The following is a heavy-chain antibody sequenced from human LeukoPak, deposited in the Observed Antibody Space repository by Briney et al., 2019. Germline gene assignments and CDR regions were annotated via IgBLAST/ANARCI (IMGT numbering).Heavy chain of an antibody. J-gene: IGHJ4*02. CDR1: GFRFSAYG. V-gene: IGHV3-23*01. D-gene: IGHD4-17*01. Sequence: HPGGSLRLSCDASGFRFSAYGMSWVRQAPGQGLEWVSGLSANGSVTFYARSVRGRFTISRDNSKNTLHLQMSSLRADDSALYYCAMFGDYGEYWGQGTLVIVSP. CDR3: AMFGDYGEY. CDR2: LSANGSVT.